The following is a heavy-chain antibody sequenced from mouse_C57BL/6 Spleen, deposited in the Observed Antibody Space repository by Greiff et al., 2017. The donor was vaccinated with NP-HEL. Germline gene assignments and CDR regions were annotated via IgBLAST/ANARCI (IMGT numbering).Heavy chain of an antibody. CDR2: IHPNSGST. CDR1: GYTFTSYW. D-gene: IGHD1-1*01. CDR3: ARRDYGSSYWYFDV. Sequence: QVQLQQPGAELVKPGASVKLSCKASGYTFTSYWMHWVKQRPGQGLEWIGMIHPNSGSTNYNEKFKSKATLTVDKSSGTAYMQLSSLTSEDSAVYYCARRDYGSSYWYFDVWGTGTTVTVSS. J-gene: IGHJ1*03. V-gene: IGHV1-64*01.